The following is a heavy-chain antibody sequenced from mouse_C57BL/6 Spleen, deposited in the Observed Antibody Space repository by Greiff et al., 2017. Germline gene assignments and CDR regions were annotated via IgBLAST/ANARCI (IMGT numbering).Heavy chain of an antibody. J-gene: IGHJ2*01. CDR1: GYTFTDYE. V-gene: IGHV1-15*01. CDR2: IDPETGGT. Sequence: VQLQQSGAELVRPGASVTLSCKASGYTFTDYEMHWVKQTPVHGLEWIGAIDPETGGTAYNQKFKGKAILTADKSSSTAYMELRSLTSEDSAVYYCTRMRYYYGSSYFDYWGQGTTLTVSS. D-gene: IGHD1-1*01. CDR3: TRMRYYYGSSYFDY.